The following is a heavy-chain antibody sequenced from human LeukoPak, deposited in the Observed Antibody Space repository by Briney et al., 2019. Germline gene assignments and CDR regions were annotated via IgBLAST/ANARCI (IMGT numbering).Heavy chain of an antibody. CDR1: GYTFTGYY. D-gene: IGHD3-22*01. CDR3: ARGHHTYDSSGYYFDY. Sequence: ASVKVSCKASGYTFTGYYMHWVRQAPGQGLEWMGWISAYNGNTNYAQKLQGRVTMTTDTSTSTAYMELSRLRSDDTAVYYCARGHHTYDSSGYYFDYWGQGTLVTVSS. CDR2: ISAYNGNT. J-gene: IGHJ4*02. V-gene: IGHV1-18*04.